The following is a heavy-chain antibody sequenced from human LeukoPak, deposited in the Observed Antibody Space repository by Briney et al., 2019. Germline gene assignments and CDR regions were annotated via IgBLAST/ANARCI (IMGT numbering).Heavy chain of an antibody. CDR2: ISDSGGRT. CDR3: AKRGVVIRVILVGFHKEAYYFDS. J-gene: IGHJ4*02. CDR1: GITLSNYG. Sequence: GGSLRLSCAASGITLSNYGMSWVRQAPGKGLEWVAGISDSGGRTNYADSVKGRSTISRDNPKNTLYLQMNSLRAEDTAVYFCAKRGVVIRVILVGFHKEAYYFDSWGQGALVTVSS. D-gene: IGHD3-22*01. V-gene: IGHV3-23*01.